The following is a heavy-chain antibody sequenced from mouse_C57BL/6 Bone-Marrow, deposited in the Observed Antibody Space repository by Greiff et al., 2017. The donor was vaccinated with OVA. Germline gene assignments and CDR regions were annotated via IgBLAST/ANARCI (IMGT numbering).Heavy chain of an antibody. CDR1: GYTFTDYE. D-gene: IGHD2-3*01. Sequence: QVQLQQSGAELVRPGASVTLSCKASGYTFTDYEMHWVKQTPVHGLEWIGAIDPETGGTAYNQKFTGKAILTADKSSSTAYMELRSLTSEDSAVYYCTPDGFYAMDYWGQGTSVTVSS. V-gene: IGHV1-15*01. CDR3: TPDGFYAMDY. J-gene: IGHJ4*01. CDR2: IDPETGGT.